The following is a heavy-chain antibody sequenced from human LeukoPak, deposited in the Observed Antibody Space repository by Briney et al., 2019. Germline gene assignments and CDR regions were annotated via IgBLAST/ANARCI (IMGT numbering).Heavy chain of an antibody. CDR1: GFILSNSA. D-gene: IGHD5-12*01. CDR2: IDTKGTRT. Sequence: GGSLRRSCAASGFILSNSAMTWVRQAPGKGLEWVSGIDTKGTRTYYADSVKGRFTISRDNSKNTLFLQMNSLRAEDTAVYYCVKEVVATIPPLWGQGTLVTVSS. CDR3: VKEVVATIPPL. V-gene: IGHV3-23*01. J-gene: IGHJ4*02.